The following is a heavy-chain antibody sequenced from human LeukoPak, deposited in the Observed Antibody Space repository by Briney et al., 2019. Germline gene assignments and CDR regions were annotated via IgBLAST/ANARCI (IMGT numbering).Heavy chain of an antibody. V-gene: IGHV4-30-2*01. CDR1: GGSISSGGYS. Sequence: SQTLSLTCAVSGGSISSGGYSWSWIRQPPGKGLEWIGYIYHSGSTYYNPSLKSRVTISVDTSKNQFSLKLSSVTAADTAVYYCARERNANDYWGQGTLVTVSS. D-gene: IGHD1-1*01. CDR2: IYHSGST. CDR3: ARERNANDY. J-gene: IGHJ4*02.